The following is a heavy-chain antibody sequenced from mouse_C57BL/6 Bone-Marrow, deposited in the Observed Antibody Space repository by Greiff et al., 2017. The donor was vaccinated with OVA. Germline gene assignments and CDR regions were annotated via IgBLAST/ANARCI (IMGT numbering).Heavy chain of an antibody. CDR2: IWGVGST. V-gene: IGHV2-6*01. J-gene: IGHJ4*01. D-gene: IGHD1-2*01. CDR1: GFSLTSYG. Sequence: VKLMESGPGLVAPSQSLSITCTVSGFSLTSYGVDWVRQSPGKGLEWLGVIWGVGSTNYNSALKSRLSISKDNSKRQVFLKMNSLQTDDPAMYYCARQRDYYGRTRGAMDYWGQGTSVTVSS. CDR3: ARQRDYYGRTRGAMDY.